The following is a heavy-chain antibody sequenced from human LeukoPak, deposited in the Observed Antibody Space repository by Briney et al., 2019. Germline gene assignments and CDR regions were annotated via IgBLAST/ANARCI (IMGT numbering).Heavy chain of an antibody. Sequence: GGSLRLSCAASGFTFSSYGMHWVRQAPGKGLEWVAVIWYDGSNKYYADSVKGRFTISRDNSKNTLYLQMNSLRAEDTAVYYCARSRDYYGAGSYYTPALDYWGQGTRVTVSS. J-gene: IGHJ4*02. CDR1: GFTFSSYG. CDR2: IWYDGSNK. CDR3: ARSRDYYGAGSYYTPALDY. V-gene: IGHV3-33*01. D-gene: IGHD3-10*01.